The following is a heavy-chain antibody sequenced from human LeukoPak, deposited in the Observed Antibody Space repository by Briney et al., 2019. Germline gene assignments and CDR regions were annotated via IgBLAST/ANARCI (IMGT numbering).Heavy chain of an antibody. D-gene: IGHD2-2*01. J-gene: IGHJ5*02. CDR1: GGTFSSYA. V-gene: IGHV1-69*05. Sequence: GASVKVSCKASGGTFSSYAISWVRQAPGQGLEWMGGIIPIFGTANYAQKFQGRVTITTDESTSTAYMELSSLRSEDTAVYYCAGNPRYQLLFDPWGQGTLVTVSS. CDR2: IIPIFGTA. CDR3: AGNPRYQLLFDP.